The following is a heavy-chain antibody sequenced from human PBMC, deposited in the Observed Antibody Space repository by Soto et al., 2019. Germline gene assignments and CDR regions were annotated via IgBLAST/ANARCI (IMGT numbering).Heavy chain of an antibody. Sequence: ASVKASSKASGDTITSYAMHWVRQAPEQRLEWMGWINAGNGNTKYSQKFQGRVTITRDTSASTAYMELSSLRSEDTVVYYCARQIDYGDFTMGFQSLYYYYYGMDVWGQGTTVTVSS. D-gene: IGHD4-17*01. J-gene: IGHJ6*02. CDR2: INAGNGNT. CDR3: ARQIDYGDFTMGFQSLYYYYYGMDV. V-gene: IGHV1-3*01. CDR1: GDTITSYA.